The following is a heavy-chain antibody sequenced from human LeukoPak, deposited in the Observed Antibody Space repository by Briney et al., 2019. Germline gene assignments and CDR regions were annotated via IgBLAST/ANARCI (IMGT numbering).Heavy chain of an antibody. D-gene: IGHD2-15*01. V-gene: IGHV1-2*02. CDR1: GYTFTGYY. CDR3: ARDLAGVVVAATLGY. CDR2: INPNSGGT. J-gene: IGHJ4*02. Sequence: ASVKVSCKASGYTFTGYYMHWVRQAPGQGLEWMGWINPNSGGTNYAQKFQGRVTMTRDTSISTAYMELSRLRSDDTAVYYCARDLAGVVVAATLGYWGQGTLVTVSS.